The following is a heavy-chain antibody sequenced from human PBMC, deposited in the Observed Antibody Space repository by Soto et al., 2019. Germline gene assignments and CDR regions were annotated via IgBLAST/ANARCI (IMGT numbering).Heavy chain of an antibody. Sequence: GESLKISCAASGFTFSSYSMNWVRQAPGKGLEWVSSISSSSSYIYYADSVKGRFTISRDNAKNSLYLQMNSLRAEDTAVYYCARDSTGSGSYWYYYYMDVWGKGTTVTVSS. J-gene: IGHJ6*03. CDR1: GFTFSSYS. V-gene: IGHV3-21*01. CDR3: ARDSTGSGSYWYYYYMDV. CDR2: ISSSSSYI. D-gene: IGHD3-10*01.